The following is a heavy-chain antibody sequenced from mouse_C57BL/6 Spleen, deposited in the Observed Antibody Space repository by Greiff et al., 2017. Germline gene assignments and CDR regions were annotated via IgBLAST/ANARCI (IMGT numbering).Heavy chain of an antibody. CDR1: GYTFTDYN. D-gene: IGHD2-4*01. CDR3: ARSPYDYEGGYYAMDD. J-gene: IGHJ4*01. V-gene: IGHV1-18*01. CDR2: INPNNGGT. Sequence: VQLQQSGPELVKPGASVKIPCKASGYTFTDYNMDWVKQSHGKSLEWIGDINPNNGGTIYNQKFKGKATLTVDKSSSTAYMELRSLTSEDTAVYYCARSPYDYEGGYYAMDDWGQGTSVTVSS.